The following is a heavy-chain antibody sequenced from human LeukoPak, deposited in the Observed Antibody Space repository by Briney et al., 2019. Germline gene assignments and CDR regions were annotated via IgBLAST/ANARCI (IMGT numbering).Heavy chain of an antibody. CDR2: ISYDGSNK. Sequence: GGSLRLSCAASGFTFSSYGMHWVRQAPGKGLEWVTVISYDGSNKYYADSVKGRFAISRDNSKNTLYLQMNSLRAEDTAVYYCARRPIKYYYYGMDVWGQGTTVTVSS. CDR3: ARRPIKYYYYGMDV. J-gene: IGHJ6*02. CDR1: GFTFSSYG. V-gene: IGHV3-30*03.